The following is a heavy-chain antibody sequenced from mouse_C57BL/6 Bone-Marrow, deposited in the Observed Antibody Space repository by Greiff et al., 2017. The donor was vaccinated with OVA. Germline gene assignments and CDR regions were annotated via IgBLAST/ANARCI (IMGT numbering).Heavy chain of an antibody. CDR2: IYPGDGDT. J-gene: IGHJ2*01. V-gene: IGHV1-82*01. Sequence: QVQLQQSGPELVKPGASVKISCKASGYAFSSSWMNWVKQRPGKGLEWIGRIYPGDGDTNYNGKFKGKATLTADKSSSTAYMQLSSLTSEDSAVYFCARSLTGNDYWGQGITLTVSS. D-gene: IGHD4-1*01. CDR3: ARSLTGNDY. CDR1: GYAFSSSW.